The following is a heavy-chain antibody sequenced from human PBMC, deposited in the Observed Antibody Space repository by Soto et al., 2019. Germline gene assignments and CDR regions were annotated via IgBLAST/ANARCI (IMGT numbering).Heavy chain of an antibody. V-gene: IGHV4-34*01. J-gene: IGHJ4*02. D-gene: IGHD6-13*01. CDR2: INHSGST. CDR3: ARGPAAALY. Sequence: SETLSLTCAVYGGSFSGYYWSWIRQPPGKGLEWIGEINHSGSTNYNPSLKSRVTISVDTSKNQFSLKLSSVTAADTAVYYCARGPAAALYWGQGTLVTVSS. CDR1: GGSFSGYY.